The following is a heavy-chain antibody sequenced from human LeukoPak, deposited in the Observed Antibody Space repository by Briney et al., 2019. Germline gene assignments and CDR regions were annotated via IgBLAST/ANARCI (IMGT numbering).Heavy chain of an antibody. CDR3: AKDRVGASENY. CDR1: GFTFSSYA. J-gene: IGHJ4*02. D-gene: IGHD1-26*01. Sequence: GGFLRLSCAASGFTFSSYAMNWVRQAPGEGLEWVSDISGSGGSTYYADSVKGRFTISRDNSKNTLYLQMNSLRAEDTAVYYCAKDRVGASENYWGQGTLVTVSS. V-gene: IGHV3-23*01. CDR2: ISGSGGST.